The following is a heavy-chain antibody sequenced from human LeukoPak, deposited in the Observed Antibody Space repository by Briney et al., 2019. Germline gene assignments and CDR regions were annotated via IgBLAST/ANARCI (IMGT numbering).Heavy chain of an antibody. Sequence: SETLSLTCTVSGGSISSYYWSWIRQPPGKGLEWIGYIYYSGSINYNPSLKSRVTISVDTSKNQFSLKLSSVTAADTAVYYCARGGPLLLVPDYWGQGTLVTVSS. CDR3: ARGGPLLLVPDY. CDR1: GGSISSYY. D-gene: IGHD2-8*01. V-gene: IGHV4-59*01. J-gene: IGHJ4*02. CDR2: IYYSGSI.